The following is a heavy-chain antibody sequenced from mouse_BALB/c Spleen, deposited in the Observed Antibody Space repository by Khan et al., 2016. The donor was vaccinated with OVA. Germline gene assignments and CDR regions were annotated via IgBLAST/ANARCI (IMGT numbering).Heavy chain of an antibody. CDR1: GDSITSGY. D-gene: IGHD2-12*01. Sequence: EVQLQESGPSLVKPSQTLSLTCSVTGDSITSGYWNWIRKFPGNKLEYMGYIIYTGYTYYNPSIQSRISITRHTSTTQYSLQLNSVTDEDTATYYCARSTYRYTFVYWGQGTLVTVSA. CDR2: IIYTGYT. V-gene: IGHV3-8*02. CDR3: ARSTYRYTFVY. J-gene: IGHJ3*01.